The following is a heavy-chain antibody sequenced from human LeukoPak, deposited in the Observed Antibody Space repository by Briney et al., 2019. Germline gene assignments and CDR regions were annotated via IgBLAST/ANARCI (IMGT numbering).Heavy chain of an antibody. CDR1: GGSISSYY. D-gene: IGHD1-26*01. CDR2: IYFSGST. V-gene: IGHV4-59*01. J-gene: IGHJ3*02. CDR3: ARGQPTTLDAFDI. Sequence: PSQTLSLTCAVSGGSISSYYWSWIRQPPGKGLEWIGYIYFSGSTNYNPSLKSRVTISLDTSKNQFSLKLSSVTAADTAVYYCARGQPTTLDAFDIWGQGTMVTVSS.